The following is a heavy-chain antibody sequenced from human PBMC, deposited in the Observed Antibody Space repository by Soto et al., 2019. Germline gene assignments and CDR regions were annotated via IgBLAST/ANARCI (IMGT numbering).Heavy chain of an antibody. V-gene: IGHV3-21*06. CDR2: ISSTTNYI. CDR1: GFPFTRYS. Sequence: VCSLRISRAASGFPFTRYSMNWVRQAPGKGLEWVSSISSTTNYIYYGDSMKGRFTISRDNGKNSLYLEIHSLRAEDTAVYYCARESEDLTSNFDYWGQGTLVTVSS. CDR3: ARESEDLTSNFDY. J-gene: IGHJ4*02.